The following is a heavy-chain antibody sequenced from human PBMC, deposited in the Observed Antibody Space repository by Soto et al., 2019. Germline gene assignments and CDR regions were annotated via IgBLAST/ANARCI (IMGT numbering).Heavy chain of an antibody. CDR3: ARGYCSSTSCYFAYGMDV. J-gene: IGHJ6*02. Sequence: SETLSLTCTVSGGSISSGGYYWSWIRQHPGKGLEWIGYIYYSGSTYYNPSLKSRVTISVDTSKNQFSLKLSSVTAADTAVYYCARGYCSSTSCYFAYGMDVWGQGTTVTVSS. V-gene: IGHV4-31*03. CDR2: IYYSGST. CDR1: GGSISSGGYY. D-gene: IGHD2-2*01.